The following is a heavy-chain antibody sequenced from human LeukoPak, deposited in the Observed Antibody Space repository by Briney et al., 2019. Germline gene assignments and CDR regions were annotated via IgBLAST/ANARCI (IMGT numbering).Heavy chain of an antibody. J-gene: IGHJ4*02. CDR3: ARGGIVEVSSLDC. CDR1: GFTFSSYW. D-gene: IGHD3-16*02. CDR2: IYHSGNT. V-gene: IGHV4-4*02. Sequence: GSLRLSCAASGFTFSSYWMSWVRQPPGKGLEWIGEIYHSGNTNYNPSLKSRVTISVDKSKNQFSLKVTSVTAADTAMYYCARGGIVEVSSLDCWGQGTLVTVSS.